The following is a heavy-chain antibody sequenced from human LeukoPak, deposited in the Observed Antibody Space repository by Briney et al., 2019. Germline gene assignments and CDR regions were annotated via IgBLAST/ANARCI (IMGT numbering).Heavy chain of an antibody. CDR1: GFTFSSYW. Sequence: GGSLRLSCAASGFTFSSYWMSWVRQAPGKGLEWVANIKQDGSENYYVDSVKGRFTISRDNAKNSLYLQMNSLRAEDTAVYYCARVHVQLWLQFDYWGQGTLVTVSS. D-gene: IGHD5-18*01. CDR3: ARVHVQLWLQFDY. J-gene: IGHJ4*02. V-gene: IGHV3-7*01. CDR2: IKQDGSEN.